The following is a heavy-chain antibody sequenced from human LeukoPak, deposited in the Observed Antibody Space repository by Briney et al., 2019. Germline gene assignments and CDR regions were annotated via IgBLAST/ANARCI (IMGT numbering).Heavy chain of an antibody. J-gene: IGHJ3*02. CDR3: ARATPYDILTGYYNVIDAFDI. Sequence: PSETLSLTCAVSGGSISSSNWWSWVRQPPGKGLEWIGEIYHSGSTNYNPSLKSRVTISVDKSKNQFSLKLSSVTAADTAVYYCARATPYDILTGYYNVIDAFDIWGQGTMVTVSS. D-gene: IGHD3-9*01. CDR1: GGSISSSNW. V-gene: IGHV4-4*02. CDR2: IYHSGST.